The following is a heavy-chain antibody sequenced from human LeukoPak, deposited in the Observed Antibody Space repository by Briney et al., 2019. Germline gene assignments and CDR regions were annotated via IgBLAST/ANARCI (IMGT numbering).Heavy chain of an antibody. CDR3: ARGGYDFWSGYCDAFYI. J-gene: IGHJ3*02. CDR2: IYYSGST. CDR1: GGSISSYY. D-gene: IGHD3-3*01. Sequence: SETLSLTCTVSGGSISSYYWSWIRQPPGKGLEWIGYIYYSGSTNYNPSLKSRVTISVDTSKNQFSLKLSSVTAADTAVYYCARGGYDFWSGYCDAFYIWGQGTMVTVSS. V-gene: IGHV4-59*01.